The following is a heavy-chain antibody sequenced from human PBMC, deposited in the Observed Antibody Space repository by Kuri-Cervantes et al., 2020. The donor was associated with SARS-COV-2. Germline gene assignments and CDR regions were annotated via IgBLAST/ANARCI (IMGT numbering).Heavy chain of an antibody. Sequence: GESLKISCAASGFTFSSYGMHWVRQAPGKGLEWVAVISYDGSNKYYADSVKGRFTISRDNPKNTLYLQMNSLRAEDTAVYYCAKVAEEDSSGWYPDYYYGMDVWGQGTTVTVSS. V-gene: IGHV3-30*18. D-gene: IGHD6-19*01. CDR3: AKVAEEDSSGWYPDYYYGMDV. CDR1: GFTFSSYG. J-gene: IGHJ6*02. CDR2: ISYDGSNK.